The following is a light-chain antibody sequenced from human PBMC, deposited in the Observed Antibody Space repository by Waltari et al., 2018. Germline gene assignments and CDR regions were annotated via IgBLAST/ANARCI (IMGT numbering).Light chain of an antibody. CDR1: RRDLGACNF. J-gene: IGLJ2*01. CDR2: DVS. CDR3: SSYAGTYTLGL. Sequence: QSALTQPRSVSGSPGESVTITCTGSRRDLGACNFVPWYQHPPGKGPKLLIYDVSGRPSGVPERFSGSKSGNTASLTISGLQAEDEADYFCSSYAGTYTLGLFGAGTTLTV. V-gene: IGLV2-11*01.